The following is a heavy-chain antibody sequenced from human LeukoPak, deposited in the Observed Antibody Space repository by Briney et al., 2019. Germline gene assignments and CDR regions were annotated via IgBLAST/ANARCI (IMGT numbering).Heavy chain of an antibody. CDR3: ARFDWDPRGNWFDP. CDR2: IYYSGST. D-gene: IGHD3-9*01. J-gene: IGHJ5*02. Sequence: KPSQSLSLTCPVSGGSISSGGYYWSWTRQHPGKGLEWVGYIYYSGSTYYNPSLKSRVTISVDTSKNQFSLKLSSVTAADTAVYYCARFDWDPRGNWFDPWGLGTLVTVSS. CDR1: GGSISSGGYY. V-gene: IGHV4-31*03.